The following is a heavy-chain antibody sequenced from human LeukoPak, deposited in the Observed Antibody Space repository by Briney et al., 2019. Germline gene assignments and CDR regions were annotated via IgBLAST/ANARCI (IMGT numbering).Heavy chain of an antibody. CDR3: AREYSSSWYPFSPYYYYGMDV. CDR2: IYTSGST. D-gene: IGHD6-13*01. CDR1: GGSISSYY. J-gene: IGHJ6*02. Sequence: PSETLSLSCTVSGGSISSYYWSWIRQPAGKGLEWIGRIYTSGSTNYNPSLKSRVTMSVDTSKNQFSLKLSSVTAADTAVYYCAREYSSSWYPFSPYYYYGMDVWGQGTTVTVSS. V-gene: IGHV4-4*07.